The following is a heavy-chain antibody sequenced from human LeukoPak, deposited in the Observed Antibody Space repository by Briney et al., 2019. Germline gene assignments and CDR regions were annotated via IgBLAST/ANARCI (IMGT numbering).Heavy chain of an antibody. Sequence: GGSLRLSCEASGFTVNSNYMNWVRLAPGKGLEWVSVVYSDDTTYYADSVKGRFTISRDNSKNTLYLQMNNLRAEDTAVYYCARGGGYYAIDYWGQGTLVTVSS. CDR1: GFTVNSNY. D-gene: IGHD1-26*01. J-gene: IGHJ4*02. V-gene: IGHV3-53*01. CDR2: VYSDDTT. CDR3: ARGGGYYAIDY.